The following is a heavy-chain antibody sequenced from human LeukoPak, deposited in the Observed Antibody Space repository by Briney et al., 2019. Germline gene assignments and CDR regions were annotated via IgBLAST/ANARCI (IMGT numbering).Heavy chain of an antibody. CDR3: AKVHLTYYFDSSGYGFQDY. Sequence: GGSLRLSCAASGFTFSSYVMHWVRQAPGKGLEWVAVISYDGNTEYYADSVKGRFTISRDNSKNTLYLEMNSLRAEDTAVYYCAKVHLTYYFDSSGYGFQDYWGQGTLVIVSS. CDR1: GFTFSSYV. CDR2: ISYDGNTE. J-gene: IGHJ4*02. V-gene: IGHV3-30*18. D-gene: IGHD3-22*01.